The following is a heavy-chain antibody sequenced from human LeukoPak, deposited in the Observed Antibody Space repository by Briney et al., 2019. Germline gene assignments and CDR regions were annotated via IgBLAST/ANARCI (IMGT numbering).Heavy chain of an antibody. Sequence: ASVKVSCKASGYTFTSYAMHWVRQAPGQRLEWMGWINAGNGNTKYSQKFQGRVTITRDTSACTAYMELSSLRSEDTAVYYCARARSRSGWYYFDYWGQGTLVTVSS. CDR2: INAGNGNT. J-gene: IGHJ4*02. CDR3: ARARSRSGWYYFDY. V-gene: IGHV1-3*01. CDR1: GYTFTSYA. D-gene: IGHD6-19*01.